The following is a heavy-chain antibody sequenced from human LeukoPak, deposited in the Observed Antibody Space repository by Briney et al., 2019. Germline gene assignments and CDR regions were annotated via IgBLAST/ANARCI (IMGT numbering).Heavy chain of an antibody. Sequence: GGSLRLSCAASGFTFSDYYMSWIRQPPRKGLWRVSDISSSGSTIYYADSVKGRFNISRDNAKNSLHLQMNGLRAQDTAVYYCAGQYDFWSGPIYWGQGTLVTVSS. CDR1: GFTFSDYY. CDR2: ISSSGSTI. CDR3: AGQYDFWSGPIY. V-gene: IGHV3-11*01. D-gene: IGHD3-3*01. J-gene: IGHJ4*02.